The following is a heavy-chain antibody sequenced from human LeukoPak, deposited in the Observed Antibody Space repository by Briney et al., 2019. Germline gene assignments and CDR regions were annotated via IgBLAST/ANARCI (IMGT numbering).Heavy chain of an antibody. D-gene: IGHD3-3*01. V-gene: IGHV4-34*01. CDR2: INHSGST. Sequence: SETLSLTCAVYGGSFSGDYWSWIRQPPGKGLEWIGEINHSGSTNYNPSLKSRVTISIDTSKNQFSLKLSSVTAADTAVYYCVRSDDFWSGYYGYWGQGTLVTVSS. CDR1: GGSFSGDY. CDR3: VRSDDFWSGYYGY. J-gene: IGHJ4*02.